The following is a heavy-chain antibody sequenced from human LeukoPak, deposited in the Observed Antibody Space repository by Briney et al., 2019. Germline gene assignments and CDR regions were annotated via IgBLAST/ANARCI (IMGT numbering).Heavy chain of an antibody. V-gene: IGHV3-23*01. CDR1: GLTFSSFG. J-gene: IGHJ4*02. Sequence: GGSLRLSCAASGLTFSSFGMSWVRQAPGKGLEWVSSISGSGDATKCAASLKGRFTISRDNSKNTLYLQMNSLRVDDTAVYYCAKTTSSGWYVFDYWGQGTLVTVSS. CDR2: ISGSGDAT. CDR3: AKTTSSGWYVFDY. D-gene: IGHD6-19*01.